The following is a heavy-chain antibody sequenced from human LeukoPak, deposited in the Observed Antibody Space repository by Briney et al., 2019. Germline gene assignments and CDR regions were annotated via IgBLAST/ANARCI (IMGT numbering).Heavy chain of an antibody. CDR2: INHSGST. D-gene: IGHD6-25*01. CDR3: ARSARARLPNDY. CDR1: GGSFSGYY. Sequence: SETLSLTCAVYGGSFSGYYWSWIRQPPGKGLEWIGEINHSGSTNYNPSLKSRVTISVDTSKNQFSLKLSSVTAADTAVYYCARSARARLPNDYWGQGTLVTVSS. V-gene: IGHV4-34*01. J-gene: IGHJ4*02.